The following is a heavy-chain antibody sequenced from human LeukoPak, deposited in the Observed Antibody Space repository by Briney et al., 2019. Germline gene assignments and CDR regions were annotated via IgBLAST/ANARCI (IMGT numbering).Heavy chain of an antibody. CDR3: VRQGTVGEFDY. Sequence: GGSLRLSCAASGFPLSSYWMQWVRQVPGKGLLWVSRINSDGSMTNYADSVKGRFTISRDNAKNTLYVQMNSLRAEDSAVYYCVRQGTVGEFDYWGQGTLVTVSS. V-gene: IGHV3-74*01. D-gene: IGHD1-26*01. CDR1: GFPLSSYW. J-gene: IGHJ4*02. CDR2: INSDGSMT.